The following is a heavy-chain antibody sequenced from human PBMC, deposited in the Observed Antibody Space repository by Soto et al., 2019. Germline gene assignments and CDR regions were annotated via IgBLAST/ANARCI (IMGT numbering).Heavy chain of an antibody. CDR3: ARGLYGGNRPEDY. J-gene: IGHJ4*02. D-gene: IGHD4-17*01. V-gene: IGHV4-4*02. CDR2: IYHSGST. Sequence: SETLSLTCAVSGGSISSSNWWSWVRQPPGKGLEWIGEIYHSGSTNYNPSLKSRVTISVDKSKNQFSLKLSSVTAADTAVYYCARGLYGGNRPEDYWGQGTLVTVSS. CDR1: GGSISSSNW.